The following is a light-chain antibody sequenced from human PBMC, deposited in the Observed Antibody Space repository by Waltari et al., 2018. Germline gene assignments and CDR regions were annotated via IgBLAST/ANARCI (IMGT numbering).Light chain of an antibody. CDR3: MQGSHWPRT. V-gene: IGKV2-30*02. Sequence: DIVLTQSPLFLPVTLGQPASMSCRSSQSPVHSDGNTYWNWFHQGPGRSPRRLIYKISRRESGVPDRFSGSGSGTDFTLKISRVEAEDVGVYYCMQGSHWPRTFGQGTKLEI. CDR1: QSPVHSDGNTY. CDR2: KIS. J-gene: IGKJ2*01.